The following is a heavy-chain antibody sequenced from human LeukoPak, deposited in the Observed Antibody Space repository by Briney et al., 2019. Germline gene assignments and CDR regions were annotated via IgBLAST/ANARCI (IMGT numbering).Heavy chain of an antibody. D-gene: IGHD5-12*01. CDR3: ARVEASGYDYGAFDY. CDR1: GFTFSSYG. CDR2: ISYDGSNK. Sequence: QAGGSLRLSCAASGFTFSSYGMHWVRQAPGKGLEWVAVISYDGSNKYYADSVKGRFTISRDNAKNSLYLQMSSLRADDTAVYYCARVEASGYDYGAFDYWGQGTLVTVSS. J-gene: IGHJ4*02. V-gene: IGHV3-33*05.